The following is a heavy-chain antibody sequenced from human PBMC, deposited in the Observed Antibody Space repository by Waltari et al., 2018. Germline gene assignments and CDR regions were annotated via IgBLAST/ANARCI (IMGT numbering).Heavy chain of an antibody. CDR3: ARAVYGDYYFDY. D-gene: IGHD4-17*01. CDR1: GGTFSSYA. Sequence: QVQLVQSGAEVKKPGSSVKVSCKASGGTFSSYAISWVRQAPGQGLEWMGGIIPILGIANYTQKFQGRVTITADESTSTAYMELSSLRSEDTAVYYCARAVYGDYYFDYWGQGTLVTVSS. V-gene: IGHV1-69*04. CDR2: IIPILGIA. J-gene: IGHJ4*02.